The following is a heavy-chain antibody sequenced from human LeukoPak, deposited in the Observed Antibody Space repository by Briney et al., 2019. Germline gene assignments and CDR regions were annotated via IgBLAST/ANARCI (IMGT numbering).Heavy chain of an antibody. Sequence: PSETLSLTCTVSGGSISSYYWSWIRQPAGKGLEWIGRIYTSGSTNYNPSLKSRVTMSVDTSKNQFSLKLSSVTAADTAVYYCAREYVPWAYYYYGMDVWGQGTTVTVSS. CDR1: GGSISSYY. D-gene: IGHD1-26*01. CDR2: IYTSGST. V-gene: IGHV4-4*07. J-gene: IGHJ6*02. CDR3: AREYVPWAYYYYGMDV.